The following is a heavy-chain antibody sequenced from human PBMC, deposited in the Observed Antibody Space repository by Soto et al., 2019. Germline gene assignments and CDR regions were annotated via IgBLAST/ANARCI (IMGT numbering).Heavy chain of an antibody. CDR1: GGSISSGGYY. D-gene: IGHD4-4*01. V-gene: IGHV4-31*03. J-gene: IGHJ4*02. CDR2: IYYSGST. Sequence: PSETPSLTCTVSGGSISSGGYYWSWIRQHPGKGLEWIGYIYYSGSTYYNPSLKSRVTISVDTSKNQFSLKLSSVTAADTAVHYCARGDSNYPIDYWGQGTLVTVSS. CDR3: ARGDSNYPIDY.